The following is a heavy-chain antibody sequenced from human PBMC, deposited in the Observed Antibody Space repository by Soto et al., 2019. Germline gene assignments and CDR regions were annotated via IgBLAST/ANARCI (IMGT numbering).Heavy chain of an antibody. CDR3: TSGPAGDKVDY. J-gene: IGHJ4*02. CDR2: IYNSGRT. Sequence: QVQLQESGPGLVEPSQTLSLTCTVSGGSISSGDYYWSWIRQPPGKGLEWIGHIYNSGRTYSNPSLKSRVTISVDTSKTQLSLKLSSVTAADTAVYYCTSGPAGDKVDYWGQGTLVTVSS. D-gene: IGHD7-27*01. V-gene: IGHV4-30-4*01. CDR1: GGSISSGDYY.